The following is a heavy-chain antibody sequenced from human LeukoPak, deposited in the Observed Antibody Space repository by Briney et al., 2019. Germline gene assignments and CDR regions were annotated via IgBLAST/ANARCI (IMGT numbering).Heavy chain of an antibody. CDR3: ARGYPGRYVDY. CDR1: GGSFSGYY. CDR2: INHSGST. J-gene: IGHJ4*02. D-gene: IGHD3-16*01. V-gene: IGHV4-34*01. Sequence: SETLSLTCAVYGGSFSGYYWSWIRHPPGKGLEWIGEINHSGSTNYNPSLKSRVTISVDTSKNQFSLKLSSVTAADTAVYYCARGYPGRYVDYWGQGTLVTVSS.